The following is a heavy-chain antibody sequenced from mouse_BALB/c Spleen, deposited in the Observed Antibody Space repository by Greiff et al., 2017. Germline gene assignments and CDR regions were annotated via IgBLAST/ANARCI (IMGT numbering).Heavy chain of an antibody. V-gene: IGHV7-3*02. Sequence: EVKVVESGGGLVQPGGSLRLSCATSGFTFTDYYMSWVRQPPGKALEWLGFIRNKANGYTTEYSASVKGQFTISRDNSQSILYLQMNTLRAEDSATYYCARDKTTEAMDYWGQGTSVTVSS. CDR1: GFTFTDYY. CDR2: IRNKANGYTT. J-gene: IGHJ4*01. CDR3: ARDKTTEAMDY. D-gene: IGHD1-1*01.